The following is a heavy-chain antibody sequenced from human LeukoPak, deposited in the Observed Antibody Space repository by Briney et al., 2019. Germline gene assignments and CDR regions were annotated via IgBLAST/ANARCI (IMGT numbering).Heavy chain of an antibody. CDR3: ARGDDYGGNSWRY. CDR2: INPNSGGT. D-gene: IGHD4-23*01. Sequence: GASVKVSCKASGYTFTGYYMHWVRQAPGQGLEWMGWINPNSGGTNYAQKFQGWVTMTRDTSISTAYMELSRLRSDDTAVYYCARGDDYGGNSWRYWGQGTLVTVSS. CDR1: GYTFTGYY. J-gene: IGHJ4*02. V-gene: IGHV1-2*04.